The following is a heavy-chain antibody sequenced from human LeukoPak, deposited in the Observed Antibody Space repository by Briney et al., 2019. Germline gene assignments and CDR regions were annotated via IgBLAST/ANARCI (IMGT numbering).Heavy chain of an antibody. V-gene: IGHV1-2*06. Sequence: ASVKVSCKASGYTFTGYYMHWVQQAPGQGLEWMGRINPNSGGTNYAQKFQGRVTMTRDTSISTAYMELSRLRSDDTAVYYCARERYDILTGYGYWGQGTLVTVSS. CDR3: ARERYDILTGYGY. CDR1: GYTFTGYY. D-gene: IGHD3-9*01. J-gene: IGHJ4*02. CDR2: INPNSGGT.